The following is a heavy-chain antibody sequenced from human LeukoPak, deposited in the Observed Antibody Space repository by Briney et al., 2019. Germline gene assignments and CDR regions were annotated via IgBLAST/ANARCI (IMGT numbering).Heavy chain of an antibody. CDR1: GYTLTELS. J-gene: IGHJ1*01. D-gene: IGHD2-2*01. CDR3: ATANLNCSTSCPSFQH. Sequence: ASVTVSCKVSGYTLTELSMHWVRQAPGKGLEWMGGFDPEDGETIYAQKFQGRVTMTEDTSTDTAYMELSSLRSEDTAVYYCATANLNCSTSCPSFQHWGQGTLVTVSS. V-gene: IGHV1-24*01. CDR2: FDPEDGET.